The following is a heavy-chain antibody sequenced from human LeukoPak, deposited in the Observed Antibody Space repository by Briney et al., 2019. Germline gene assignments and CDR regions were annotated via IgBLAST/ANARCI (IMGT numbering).Heavy chain of an antibody. CDR2: ISAYNGNT. CDR3: ARDGITIFGVVIHGGMDV. CDR1: GYTFTSYG. Sequence: GASVKVSCKASGYTFTSYGISWVRQAPGQGLEWMGWISAYNGNTNYAQKLQGRVTMTRDTSTSTVYMELSSLRSEDTAVYYCARDGITIFGVVIHGGMDVWGQGTTVTVSS. J-gene: IGHJ6*02. D-gene: IGHD3-3*01. V-gene: IGHV1-18*01.